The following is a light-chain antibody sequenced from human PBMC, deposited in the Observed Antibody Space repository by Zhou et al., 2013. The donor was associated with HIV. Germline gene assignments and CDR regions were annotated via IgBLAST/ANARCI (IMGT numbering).Light chain of an antibody. J-gene: IGKJ4*01. CDR3: QQSYRTPLT. CDR2: AAA. Sequence: IQMTQSPSSLSASVGDRVTITCRTSQSLGSSLSWYQQKPGEAPKLLIYAAANLQGGVPSRFSGSGSGTDFTLTISSLQPEDFATYYCQQSYRTPLTFGGGTKVDIK. CDR1: QSLGSS. V-gene: IGKV1-39*01.